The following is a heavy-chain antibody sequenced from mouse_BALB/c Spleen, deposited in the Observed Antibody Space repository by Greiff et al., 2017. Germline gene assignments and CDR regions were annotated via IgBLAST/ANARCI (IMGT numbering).Heavy chain of an antibody. Sequence: EVQGVESGGDLVKPGGSLKLSCAASGFTFSSYGMSWVRQTPDKRLEWVATISSGGSYTYYPDSVKGRFTISRDNAKNTLYLQMSSLKSEDTAMYYCARGNGNYFAWFAYWGQGTLVTVSA. CDR2: ISSGGSYT. J-gene: IGHJ3*01. V-gene: IGHV5-6*01. CDR1: GFTFSSYG. CDR3: ARGNGNYFAWFAY. D-gene: IGHD2-1*01.